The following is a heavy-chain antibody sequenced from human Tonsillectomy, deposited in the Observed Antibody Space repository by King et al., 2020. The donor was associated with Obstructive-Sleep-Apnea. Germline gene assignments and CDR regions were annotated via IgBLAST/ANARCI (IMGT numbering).Heavy chain of an antibody. J-gene: IGHJ6*02. D-gene: IGHD4-17*01. Sequence: VPLQESGPGLVKPSETLSLTCTVSGGSISSYYWSWIRQPPGKGLEWIGYIYYSGSTNYNPSLKSRVTISVDTSKNQFSLKLSSVTAADTAVYYCAREHGDYEYYYYGMDVWGQGTTVTVSS. V-gene: IGHV4-59*01. CDR1: GGSISSYY. CDR2: IYYSGST. CDR3: AREHGDYEYYYYGMDV.